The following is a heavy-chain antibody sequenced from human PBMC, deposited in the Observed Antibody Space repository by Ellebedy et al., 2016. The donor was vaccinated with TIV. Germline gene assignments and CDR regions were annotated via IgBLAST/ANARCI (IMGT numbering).Heavy chain of an antibody. J-gene: IGHJ5*02. D-gene: IGHD3-10*01. CDR3: ARRGYGSGRYNWFDP. V-gene: IGHV4-39*07. CDR1: GGSISDTSYY. CDR2: IYYSGST. Sequence: SETLSLTXTVSGGSISDTSYYWGRIRQPPGKGLEWIGSIYYSGSTYYNPSLKSRVTISVDTSKNQFSLKLSSVTAADTAVYYCARRGYGSGRYNWFDPWGQGTLVTVSS.